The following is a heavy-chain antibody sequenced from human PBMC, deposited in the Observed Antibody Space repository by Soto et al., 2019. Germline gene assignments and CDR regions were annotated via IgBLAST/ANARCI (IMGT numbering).Heavy chain of an antibody. Sequence: SVKVSCKASGGTFSSYTISWVRQAPGQGLEWMGRIIPILGIANYAQKFQGRVTITADKSTSTAYMELSSLRSEDTAVYYCARDVTESQPHNWFDPWGQGTLVTVSS. CDR3: ARDVTESQPHNWFDP. CDR1: GGTFSSYT. V-gene: IGHV1-69*04. D-gene: IGHD4-4*01. J-gene: IGHJ5*02. CDR2: IIPILGIA.